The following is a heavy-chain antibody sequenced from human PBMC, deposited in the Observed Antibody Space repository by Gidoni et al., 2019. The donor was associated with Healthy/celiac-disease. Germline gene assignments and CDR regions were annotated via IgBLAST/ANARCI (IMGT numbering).Heavy chain of an antibody. D-gene: IGHD3-16*01. V-gene: IGHV3-48*03. CDR2: ISSSGSTI. J-gene: IGHJ5*02. CDR1: GFTFSSYE. Sequence: EVQLVEPGGGLVQPGGSLSLSCAASGFTFSSYEMNWVRQAPGKGLEWVSYISSSGSTIYYADSVKGRFTISRDNAKNSLYLQMNSLRAEDTAVYYCARGVPGGSWFDPWGQGTLVTVSS. CDR3: ARGVPGGSWFDP.